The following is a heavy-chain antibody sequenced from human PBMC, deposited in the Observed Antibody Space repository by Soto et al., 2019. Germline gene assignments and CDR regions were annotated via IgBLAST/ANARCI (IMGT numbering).Heavy chain of an antibody. V-gene: IGHV4-39*01. J-gene: IGHJ3*02. CDR2: IYYSGST. CDR3: ARFDVNIVATTPADAFDI. Sequence: SETLSLTCTVSGGSISSSSYYWGWIRQPPGKGLEWIGSIYYSGSTYYNPSLKSRVTISVGTSKNQFSLKLSSVTAADTAVYYCARFDVNIVATTPADAFDIWGQGTMVTVSS. CDR1: GGSISSSSYY. D-gene: IGHD5-12*01.